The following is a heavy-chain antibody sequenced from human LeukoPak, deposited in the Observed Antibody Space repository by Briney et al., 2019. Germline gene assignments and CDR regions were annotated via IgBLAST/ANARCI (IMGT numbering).Heavy chain of an antibody. J-gene: IGHJ4*02. CDR2: IYYSGIT. CDR1: GGSISSSSFY. CDR3: ARAQSHRNCSGGSCRPRTRTRFDY. V-gene: IGHV4-39*01. Sequence: SETLSLTCTVSGGSISSSSFYWGWIRQPPGKGLEWIGSIYYSGITYYNPSLKSRLTISVDTSKNQFSLKLRSVTAADTAVYYCARAQSHRNCSGGSCRPRTRTRFDYWGQGTLVTVSS. D-gene: IGHD2-15*01.